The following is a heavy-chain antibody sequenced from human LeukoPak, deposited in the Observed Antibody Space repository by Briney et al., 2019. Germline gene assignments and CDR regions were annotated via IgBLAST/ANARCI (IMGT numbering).Heavy chain of an antibody. CDR3: ARDPEMATIRGFDY. D-gene: IGHD5-24*01. CDR2: IYYSGST. V-gene: IGHV4-39*07. J-gene: IGHJ4*02. CDR1: GGSISSSSYY. Sequence: SETLSLTCTVSGGSISSSSYYWGWIRQPPGKGLEWTGSIYYSGSTYYNPSLKSRVTISVDTSKNQFSLKLSSVTAADTAVYYCARDPEMATIRGFDYWGQGTLVTVSS.